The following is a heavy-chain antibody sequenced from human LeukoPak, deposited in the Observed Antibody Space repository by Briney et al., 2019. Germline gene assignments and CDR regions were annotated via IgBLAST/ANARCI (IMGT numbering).Heavy chain of an antibody. CDR2: TYYRSQWYY. D-gene: IGHD6-13*01. CDR3: ARERSSWYYLDY. J-gene: IGHJ4*02. V-gene: IGHV6-1*01. CDR1: GDSVSSNIAT. Sequence: SQTLSLTFVISGDSVSSNIATWNWIRQSPSRGLEWLGRTYYRSQWYYDYAVSVRSRITINPDTSKNQFSLQLSSVTPEDAAVYFCARERSSWYYLDYWGQGMLVTVSS.